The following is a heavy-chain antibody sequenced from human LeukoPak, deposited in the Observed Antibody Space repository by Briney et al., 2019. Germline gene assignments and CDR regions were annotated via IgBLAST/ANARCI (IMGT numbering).Heavy chain of an antibody. V-gene: IGHV1-2*04. D-gene: IGHD3-22*01. CDR3: ARGDYYDSSGYYYYFDY. Sequence: ASVKVSCKASGYTFTGYYMHWVRQAPGQGLEWMGWINPNSGGTNCAQKFQGWVTMTRDTSISTAYMELSRLRSDDTAVYYCARGDYYDSSGYYYYFDYWGQGTLVTVSS. CDR2: INPNSGGT. J-gene: IGHJ4*02. CDR1: GYTFTGYY.